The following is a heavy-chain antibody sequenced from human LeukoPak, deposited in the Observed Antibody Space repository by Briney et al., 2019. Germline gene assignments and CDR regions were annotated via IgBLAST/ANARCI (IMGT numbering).Heavy chain of an antibody. J-gene: IGHJ4*02. CDR3: ARLYCSSTSCPYGYYFDY. CDR1: GGSISSYY. Sequence: PSETLSLTCTDSGGSISSYYWSWIRQPPGKGLEWIGYIYTSGSTNYNPSLKSRVTISVDTSKNQFSLKLSSVTAADTAVYYCARLYCSSTSCPYGYYFDYWGQGTLVTVSS. V-gene: IGHV4-4*09. CDR2: IYTSGST. D-gene: IGHD2-2*01.